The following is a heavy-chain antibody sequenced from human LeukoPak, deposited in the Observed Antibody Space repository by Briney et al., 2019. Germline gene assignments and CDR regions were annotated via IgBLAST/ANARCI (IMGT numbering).Heavy chain of an antibody. J-gene: IGHJ4*02. Sequence: GGSLRLSCAASGFTFSSYAMSWVRQAPGKGLEWVANIKRDGGEEHYVDSVKGRFTISRDNAKNSLYLQINSLRAEDTAVYYCARETSTVTTSTRFDYWGQGTLVTVSS. CDR2: IKRDGGEE. CDR1: GFTFSSYA. D-gene: IGHD4-17*01. CDR3: ARETSTVTTSTRFDY. V-gene: IGHV3-7*01.